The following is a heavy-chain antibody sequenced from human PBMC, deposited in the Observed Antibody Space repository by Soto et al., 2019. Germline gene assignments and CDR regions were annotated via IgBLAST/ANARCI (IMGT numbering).Heavy chain of an antibody. D-gene: IGHD2-2*01. CDR2: ISGSGGSR. CDR1: GFTFSSYA. Sequence: GGSLRLSCAASGFTFSSYAMSWVRQAPGKGLEWVSAISGSGGSRYDADSVKGRFTISRDNSKNTLYLQMNSLRAEDTAVYYCAKAHCSSTSCCFDYWGQGTLVTVSS. V-gene: IGHV3-23*01. CDR3: AKAHCSSTSCCFDY. J-gene: IGHJ4*02.